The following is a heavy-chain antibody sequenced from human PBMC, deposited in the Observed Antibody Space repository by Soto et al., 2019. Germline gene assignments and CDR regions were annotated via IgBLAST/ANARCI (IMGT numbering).Heavy chain of an antibody. CDR3: ARNYYDSSGYYYPFDY. Sequence: SETLSLTCAVSGGSISSGGYSWSWIRQPPGKGLEWIGYIYHSGSTYYNPSLKSRVTISVDRSKNQFSLKLSSVTAADTAVYYCARNYYDSSGYYYPFDYWGQGTLVTVSS. CDR1: GGSISSGGYS. CDR2: IYHSGST. V-gene: IGHV4-30-2*01. D-gene: IGHD3-22*01. J-gene: IGHJ4*02.